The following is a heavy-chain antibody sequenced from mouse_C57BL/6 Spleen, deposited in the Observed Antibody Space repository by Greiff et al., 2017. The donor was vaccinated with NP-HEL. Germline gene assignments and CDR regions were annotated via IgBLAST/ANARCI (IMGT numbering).Heavy chain of an antibody. CDR1: GFTFTDYY. V-gene: IGHV7-3*01. CDR3: ARLYYYAMDY. CDR2: IRNKANGYTT. Sequence: EVMLVESGGGLVQPGGSLSLSCAASGFTFTDYYMSWVRQPPGNALEWLGFIRNKANGYTTEYSASVKGRFTISRDNSQSILYLQMNALRAEDSATYYCARLYYYAMDYWGQGTSVTVSS. J-gene: IGHJ4*01.